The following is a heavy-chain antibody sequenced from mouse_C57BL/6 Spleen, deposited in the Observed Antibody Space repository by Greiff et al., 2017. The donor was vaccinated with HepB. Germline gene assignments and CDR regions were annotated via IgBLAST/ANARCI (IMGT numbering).Heavy chain of an antibody. CDR3: ARWWLLRERNYAMDY. V-gene: IGHV1-55*01. J-gene: IGHJ4*01. CDR1: GYTFTSYW. D-gene: IGHD2-3*01. CDR2: IYPGSGST. Sequence: QVQLQQPGAELVKPGASVKMSCKASGYTFTSYWITWVKQRPGQGLEWIGDIYPGSGSTNYNEKFKSKATLTVDTSSSTAYMQLSSLTSEDSAVYYCARWWLLRERNYAMDYWGQGTSVTVSS.